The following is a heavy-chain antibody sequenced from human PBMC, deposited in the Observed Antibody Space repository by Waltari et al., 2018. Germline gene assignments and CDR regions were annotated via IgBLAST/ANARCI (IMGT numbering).Heavy chain of an antibody. CDR3: ARESFPGGFDP. Sequence: QVQLQQWGAGLLKPSETLSLTCAVYGGSFSGYYWSWIRQPPGKGLEWIGEINHSGSTNYNPSLKSRVTISVDTSKNQFSLKLSSVTAADTAVYYCARESFPGGFDPWGQGTLVTVSS. CDR2: INHSGST. CDR1: GGSFSGYY. V-gene: IGHV4-34*01. D-gene: IGHD3-10*01. J-gene: IGHJ5*02.